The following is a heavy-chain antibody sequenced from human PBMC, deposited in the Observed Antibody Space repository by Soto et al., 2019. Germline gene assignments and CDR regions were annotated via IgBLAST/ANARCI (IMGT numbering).Heavy chain of an antibody. V-gene: IGHV1-69*02. CDR2: VNPIVSMS. J-gene: IGHJ4*02. CDR3: AASFGSGYRAFVY. CDR1: GDTFSFYT. D-gene: IGHD3-10*01. Sequence: VASVKVSCKASGDTFSFYTINWVRQAPGLGLEWMGRVNPIVSMSNYAQKFQGRVTITADKSTNTAYMQLSSLRSEDTAIYYCAASFGSGYRAFVYWGQGALVTVS.